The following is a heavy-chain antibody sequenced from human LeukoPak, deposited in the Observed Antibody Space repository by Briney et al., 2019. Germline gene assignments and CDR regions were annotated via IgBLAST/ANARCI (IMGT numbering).Heavy chain of an antibody. J-gene: IGHJ4*02. D-gene: IGHD3-10*01. CDR1: GFTFSNAW. V-gene: IGHV3-7*01. CDR3: FGVF. CDR2: IKPDGSEK. Sequence: PGGSLRLSCAASGFTFSNAWMSWVRQAPGKGLEWVANIKPDGSEKYYVDSVKGRFTISRDDAKNSLYLQMNSLRAEDTAVYYCFGVFWGQGTLVTVSS.